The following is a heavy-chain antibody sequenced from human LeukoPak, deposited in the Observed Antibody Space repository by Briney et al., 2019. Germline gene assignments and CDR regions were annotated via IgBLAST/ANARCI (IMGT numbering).Heavy chain of an antibody. Sequence: GGSLRLSCTASGFSFSGYWMSWFRQAPGKGLEWVANINQDGSAQYYVDSVKGQFTISRDNAKNSLYLQMNSLRVEDTAVYYCARDSESWTETGPRFDYWGQGTLVTVSS. CDR3: ARDSESWTETGPRFDY. J-gene: IGHJ4*02. V-gene: IGHV3-7*01. CDR1: GFSFSGYW. D-gene: IGHD3-9*01. CDR2: INQDGSAQ.